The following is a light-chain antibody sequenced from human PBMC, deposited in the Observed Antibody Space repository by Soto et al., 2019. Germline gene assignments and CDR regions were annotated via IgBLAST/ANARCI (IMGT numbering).Light chain of an antibody. Sequence: SYELTQPPSVSAAPGEPARISCGGNNIGSKNVHWYQQKPGQAPVLVISYDNDRPSGIPERFSGSNSGNTATLTISGVEAGDEADYYCQVWDTSSDHVVFGGGTKLTVL. CDR3: QVWDTSSDHVV. CDR2: YDN. J-gene: IGLJ2*01. CDR1: NIGSKN. V-gene: IGLV3-21*04.